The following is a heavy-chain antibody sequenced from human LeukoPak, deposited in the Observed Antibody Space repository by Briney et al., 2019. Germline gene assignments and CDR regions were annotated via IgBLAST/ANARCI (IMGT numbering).Heavy chain of an antibody. CDR1: GGSISSGGYS. CDR2: IYYSGNT. V-gene: IGHV4-30-4*07. Sequence: SQTLSLTCAVSGGSISSGGYSWSWIRQPPGKGLEWIGNIYYSGNTNYNPSLKSRVTISVDTSKNQFSLKLSSMTAADTAVYYCARGPYAFDIWGQGTMVTVSS. J-gene: IGHJ3*02. CDR3: ARGPYAFDI.